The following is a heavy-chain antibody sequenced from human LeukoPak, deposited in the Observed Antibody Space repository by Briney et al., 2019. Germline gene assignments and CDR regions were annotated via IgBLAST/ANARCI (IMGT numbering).Heavy chain of an antibody. V-gene: IGHV4-34*01. Sequence: PSETLSLTCAVYGESFSGYYWSWLRQPPGKGLEWIGEINHSGSTNYNPSLKSRVTISVDTSKNQFSLKLSSVTAADTAVYYCASMTTATSFNYWGQGTLVTVSS. D-gene: IGHD4-17*01. J-gene: IGHJ4*02. CDR1: GESFSGYY. CDR2: INHSGST. CDR3: ASMTTATSFNY.